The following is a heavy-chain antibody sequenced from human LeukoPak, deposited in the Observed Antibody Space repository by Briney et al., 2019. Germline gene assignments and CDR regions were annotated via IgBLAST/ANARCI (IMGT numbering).Heavy chain of an antibody. D-gene: IGHD1-26*01. CDR3: ARVGELPHFDY. Sequence: GGSLRLSCAASGFTFSSYSMNCVRQAPGKGLEWVSSISSSSSYIYYADSVKGRFTISRDNAKNSLYLQMNSLRAEDTAVYYCARVGELPHFDYWGQGTLVTVSS. V-gene: IGHV3-21*01. CDR2: ISSSSSYI. J-gene: IGHJ4*02. CDR1: GFTFSSYS.